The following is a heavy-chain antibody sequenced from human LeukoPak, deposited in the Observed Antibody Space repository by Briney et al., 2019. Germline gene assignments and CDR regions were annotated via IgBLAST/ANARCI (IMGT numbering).Heavy chain of an antibody. D-gene: IGHD3-22*01. CDR1: GFTFSTYA. CDR3: AKSWRYYESSGYYAFDM. V-gene: IGHV3-23*01. CDR2: SGPST. Sequence: PGGSLRLSCAASGFTFSTYAMSWVRQAPGKGLEWVSSSGPSTTYADSVKGRFTISRDNSKNTLYLQMNSLRAEDTAVYYCAKSWRYYESSGYYAFDMWGQGTMVTVS. J-gene: IGHJ3*02.